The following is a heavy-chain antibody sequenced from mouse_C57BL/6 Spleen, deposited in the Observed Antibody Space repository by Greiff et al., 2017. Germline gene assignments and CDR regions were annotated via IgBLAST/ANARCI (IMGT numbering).Heavy chain of an antibody. CDR3: ARTSYYAMDY. CDR2: ISSGSSTI. J-gene: IGHJ4*01. CDR1: GFTFSDYG. Sequence: EVKLMESGGGLVKPGGSLKLSCAASGFTFSDYGMHWVRQAPEQGLEWVAYISSGSSTIYYADTVKGRFTISRDNAKNTLFLQMTSLRSEDTAMYYCARTSYYAMDYWGQGTSVTVSS. V-gene: IGHV5-17*01.